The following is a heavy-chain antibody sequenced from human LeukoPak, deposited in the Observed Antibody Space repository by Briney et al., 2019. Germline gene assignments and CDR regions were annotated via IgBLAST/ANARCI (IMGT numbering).Heavy chain of an antibody. CDR1: GGSISSSSYY. J-gene: IGHJ4*02. D-gene: IGHD3-10*01. CDR2: IYYSGST. CDR3: ARHQFYGTGSYYFVY. Sequence: SETLSLTCTVPGGSISSSSYYGGWIRQPPGKGLEWIGSIYYSGSTYYNPSLKSRVTISVDTSKNQFALRVSSVTAADTAVYYCARHQFYGTGSYYFVYWGQGTLVTVSS. V-gene: IGHV4-39*01.